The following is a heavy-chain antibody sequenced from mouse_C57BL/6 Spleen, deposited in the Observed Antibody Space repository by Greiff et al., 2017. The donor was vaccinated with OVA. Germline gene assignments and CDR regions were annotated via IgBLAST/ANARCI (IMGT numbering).Heavy chain of an antibody. CDR2: IYPGDGDT. CDR1: GYAFSSSW. J-gene: IGHJ2*01. Sequence: QVQLQQSGPELVKPGASVKISCKASGYAFSSSWMNWVKQRPGKGLEWIGRIYPGDGDTNYNGKFKGKATLTADKSSSTAYMQLSSLTSEDSAVYFCARNTADYWGQGTTLTVSS. V-gene: IGHV1-82*01. CDR3: ARNTADY. D-gene: IGHD1-2*01.